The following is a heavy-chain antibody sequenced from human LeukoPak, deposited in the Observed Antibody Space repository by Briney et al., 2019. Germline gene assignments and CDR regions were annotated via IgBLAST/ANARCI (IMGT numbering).Heavy chain of an antibody. CDR1: GFTFSNYY. J-gene: IGHJ6*03. D-gene: IGHD5-24*01. CDR2: IKGNGATT. Sequence: MPGGSLRLSCEASGFTFSNYYMSWIRQAPGKGLEWVSHIKGNGATTYYADSVRGRFTISRDNAKNSLFLQMNSLRVDDTATYYCARAGEMRYMDVWGKGTAVAVS. CDR3: ARAGEMRYMDV. V-gene: IGHV3-11*01.